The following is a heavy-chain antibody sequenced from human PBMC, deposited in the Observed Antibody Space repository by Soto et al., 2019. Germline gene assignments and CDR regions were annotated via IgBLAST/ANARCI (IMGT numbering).Heavy chain of an antibody. CDR2: ISYDGSNK. V-gene: IGHV3-30-3*01. Sequence: GGSVRLSCAASGFAFNTYSMHWVRQAPGRGLEWVAVISYDGSNKFYADSVKGRFTISRDNSKNTLYLEMNSLRGEDTAVYYCAKVSPMGYFFDFWGQGTLVTVSS. J-gene: IGHJ4*02. CDR3: AKVSPMGYFFDF. CDR1: GFAFNTYS.